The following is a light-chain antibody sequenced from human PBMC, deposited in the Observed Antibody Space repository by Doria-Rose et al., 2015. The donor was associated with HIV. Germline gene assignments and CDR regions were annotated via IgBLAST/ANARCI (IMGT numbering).Light chain of an antibody. V-gene: IGKV1-8*01. J-gene: IGKJ1*01. CDR2: AAS. CDR3: QQYYSYPPT. Sequence: STGDRVTITCRASQDISNYLAWYQQKPGKAPKLLIYAASTLRSGVPSRFSGSGSGTDFTLTISYLQSEDFATYYCQQYYSYPPTFGQGTKVEVK. CDR1: QDISNY.